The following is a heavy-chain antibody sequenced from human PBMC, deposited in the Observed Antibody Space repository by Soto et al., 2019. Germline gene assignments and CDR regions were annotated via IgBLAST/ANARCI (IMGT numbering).Heavy chain of an antibody. J-gene: IGHJ6*02. CDR2: ISGSGGST. CDR1: GFTFSSYA. Sequence: PGGSLRLSCAASGFTFSSYAMSWVRQAPGKGLEWVSAISGSGGSTYYADSVKGRFTISRDNSKNTLYLQMNSLRAEDTAVYYCAKNFPRGYCTNGVCGLGARHYYGMDVWGQGTTVTVSS. V-gene: IGHV3-23*01. D-gene: IGHD2-8*01. CDR3: AKNFPRGYCTNGVCGLGARHYYGMDV.